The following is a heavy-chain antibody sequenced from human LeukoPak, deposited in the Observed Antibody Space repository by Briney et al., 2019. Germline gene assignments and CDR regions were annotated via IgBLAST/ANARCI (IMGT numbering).Heavy chain of an antibody. CDR3: ARAYLHAFDI. CDR2: ISSSSSTI. Sequence: PGGSLRLSCAASGFTFSSYTMNWARQAPGKGLEWVSYISSSSSTIYYADSVKGRFTISRDNAKNSLYLQMNSLRAEDTAVYYCARAYLHAFDIWGQGTMVTVSS. V-gene: IGHV3-48*01. J-gene: IGHJ3*02. CDR1: GFTFSSYT.